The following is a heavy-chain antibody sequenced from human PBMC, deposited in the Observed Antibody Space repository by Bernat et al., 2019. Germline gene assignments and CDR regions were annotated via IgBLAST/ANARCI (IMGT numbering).Heavy chain of an antibody. V-gene: IGHV3-30-3*01. J-gene: IGHJ5*02. Sequence: QVQLVESGGGVVQPGRSLRLSCAASGFTFSSYAMHWVRQAPGKGLEWVAVISYDGSNKYYADSVKGRFTISRDNSKNTLYLQMNSLRAEDTAVYYCARKGADGDGDWFDPWGQGTLVTVSS. D-gene: IGHD4-17*01. CDR3: ARKGADGDGDWFDP. CDR1: GFTFSSYA. CDR2: ISYDGSNK.